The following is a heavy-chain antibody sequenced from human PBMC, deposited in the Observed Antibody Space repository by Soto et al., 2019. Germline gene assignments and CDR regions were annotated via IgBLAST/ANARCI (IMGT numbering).Heavy chain of an antibody. D-gene: IGHD6-19*01. Sequence: ASVKVSCKASGFTFTSSAVQWVRQARGQRLEWIGWIVVGSGNANYAQKFQERVTITRDMSTSTAYMELSSLRSEDTAVYYCAAVIGWAYYYYYGMGVWGQGTTVTVSS. CDR1: GFTFTSSA. CDR2: IVVGSGNA. J-gene: IGHJ6*02. CDR3: AAVIGWAYYYYYGMGV. V-gene: IGHV1-58*01.